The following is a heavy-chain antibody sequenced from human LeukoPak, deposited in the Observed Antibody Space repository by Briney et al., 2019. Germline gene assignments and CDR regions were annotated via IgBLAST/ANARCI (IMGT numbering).Heavy chain of an antibody. J-gene: IGHJ4*02. Sequence: ASVKVSCKASGDTFTSYGISWVRQAPGQGLEWMGWISAYNGNTNYAQKLQGRVTMTTDTSTSTAYMELRSLRSDDTAVYYCARGRSLQKQGVVLLSLTVDYFDYWGQGTLVTVSS. CDR1: GDTFTSYG. D-gene: IGHD3-10*01. CDR3: ARGRSLQKQGVVLLSLTVDYFDY. V-gene: IGHV1-18*01. CDR2: ISAYNGNT.